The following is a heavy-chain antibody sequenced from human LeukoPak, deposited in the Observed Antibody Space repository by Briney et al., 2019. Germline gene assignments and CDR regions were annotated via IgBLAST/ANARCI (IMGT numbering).Heavy chain of an antibody. D-gene: IGHD6-19*01. CDR3: ARGPPGRGRQWLNDNWFDP. J-gene: IGHJ5*02. CDR2: IYTSGST. V-gene: IGHV4-61*02. Sequence: SRTLSLTCTVSGGSISSGSYYWSWIRQPAGKGLEWIGRIYTSGSTNYNPSLKSRVTISVDTSKNQFSLKLSSVTAADTAVYYCARGPPGRGRQWLNDNWFDPWGQGTLVTVSS. CDR1: GGSISSGSYY.